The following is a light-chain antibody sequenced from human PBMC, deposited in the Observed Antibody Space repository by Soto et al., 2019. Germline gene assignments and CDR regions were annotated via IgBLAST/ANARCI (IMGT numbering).Light chain of an antibody. CDR3: QSYDSSLSGWV. J-gene: IGLJ3*02. Sequence: QPVLTQPPSVSGAPGKRVTISCTGRSSNIGAGYDVHWYQQLPGTAPKLLIYGNSNRPSGVPDRFSGSKSGTSASLAITGLQAEDEADYYCQSYDSSLSGWVFGGGTKLTVL. CDR2: GNS. V-gene: IGLV1-40*01. CDR1: SSNIGAGYD.